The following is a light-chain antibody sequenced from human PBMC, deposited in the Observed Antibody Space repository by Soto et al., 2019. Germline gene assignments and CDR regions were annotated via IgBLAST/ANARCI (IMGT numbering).Light chain of an antibody. V-gene: IGKV1-5*03. CDR3: QQYNSYSPWT. Sequence: FQMPPSPFTLSATVGDNVPITCRASQSISSWLAWYQQKPGKAPKLLIYKASSLESGVPSRFSGSGSGTEFTLTISSLQPDDFATYYCQQYNSYSPWTFGQGAKVDIK. CDR1: QSISSW. CDR2: KAS. J-gene: IGKJ1*01.